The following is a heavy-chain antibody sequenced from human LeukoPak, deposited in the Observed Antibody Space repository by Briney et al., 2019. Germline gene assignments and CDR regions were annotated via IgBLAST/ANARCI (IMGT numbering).Heavy chain of an antibody. D-gene: IGHD3-3*01. J-gene: IGHJ6*04. CDR1: GFTFSSYS. Sequence: PGGSLRLSCAASGFTFSSYSMNWVRQAPGKGLEWVSSISSSSSYIYYADSVKGRFTISRDNAKNSLYLQMNSLRAEDTAVYYRARDSDFWPVPDVWGKGTTVTVSS. CDR2: ISSSSSYI. V-gene: IGHV3-21*01. CDR3: ARDSDFWPVPDV.